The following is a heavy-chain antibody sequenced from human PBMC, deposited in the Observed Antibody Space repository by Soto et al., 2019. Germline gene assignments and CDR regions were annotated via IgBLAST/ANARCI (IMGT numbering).Heavy chain of an antibody. CDR3: AKDQVLLWFGELFGYFDY. D-gene: IGHD3-10*01. J-gene: IGHJ4*02. CDR1: GFTFSSYA. V-gene: IGHV3-23*01. Sequence: PGGSLRLSCAASGFTFSSYAMSWVRQAPGKGLEWVSAISGSGGSTYYADSVKGRFTISRDNSKNTLYLQMNSLRAEDTAVYYCAKDQVLLWFGELFGYFDYWGQGTLVTVS. CDR2: ISGSGGST.